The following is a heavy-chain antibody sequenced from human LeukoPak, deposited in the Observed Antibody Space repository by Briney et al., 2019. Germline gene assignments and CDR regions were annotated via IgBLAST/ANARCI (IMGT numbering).Heavy chain of an antibody. J-gene: IGHJ6*02. CDR3: ARDLEYSSSSGGMDV. Sequence: GGSLRLSCAASGFTFSSYGMHWVRQAPGKGLEWVAVISYDGSNKYYADSVKGRFTISRDNSKNTLYLQMNSLRAEDTAVYYCARDLEYSSSSGGMDVWGQGTTVTVSS. CDR2: ISYDGSNK. V-gene: IGHV3-30*03. CDR1: GFTFSSYG. D-gene: IGHD6-6*01.